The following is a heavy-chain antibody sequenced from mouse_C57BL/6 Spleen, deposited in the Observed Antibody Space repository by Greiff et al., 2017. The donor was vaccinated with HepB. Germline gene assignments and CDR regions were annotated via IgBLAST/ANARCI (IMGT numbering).Heavy chain of an antibody. V-gene: IGHV2-5*01. CDR1: GFSLTSYG. Sequence: QVQLQQSGPGLVQPSQSLSITCTVSGFSLTSYGVHWVRQSPGKGLEWLGVIWRGGSTDYNAAFMSRLSITKDNSKSQVFFKMNSLQADDTAIYYCAKSIYYGSSYHYYAMDYWGQGTSVTVSS. D-gene: IGHD1-1*01. CDR2: IWRGGST. J-gene: IGHJ4*01. CDR3: AKSIYYGSSYHYYAMDY.